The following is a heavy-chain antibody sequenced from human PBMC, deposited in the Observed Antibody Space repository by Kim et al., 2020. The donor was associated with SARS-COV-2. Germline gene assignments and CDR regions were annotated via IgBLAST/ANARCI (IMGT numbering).Heavy chain of an antibody. D-gene: IGHD1-26*01. CDR3: ASTGIVGAVSDY. J-gene: IGHJ4*02. Sequence: SETLSLTCTVSGGSISSGDYYWSWIRQPPGKGLEWIGYIYYSGSTYYNPSLKSRVTISVDTSKNQFSLKLSSVTAADTAVYYCASTGIVGAVSDYWGQGTLVTVSS. V-gene: IGHV4-30-4*01. CDR1: GGSISSGDYY. CDR2: IYYSGST.